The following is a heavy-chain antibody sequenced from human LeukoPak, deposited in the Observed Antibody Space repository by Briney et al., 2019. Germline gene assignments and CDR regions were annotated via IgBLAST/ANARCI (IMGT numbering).Heavy chain of an antibody. V-gene: IGHV4-38-2*02. J-gene: IGHJ6*03. CDR2: IYHSGST. CDR3: ARARDDDYYYYYMDV. Sequence: SETLSLTCTVSGYSISSGYYWGWIRQPPGKGLEWIGSIYHSGSTYYNPSLKSRVTISVDTSKNQFSLKLSSVTAADTAVYYCARARDDDYYYYYMDVWGKGTTVTVFS. CDR1: GYSISSGYY. D-gene: IGHD1-1*01.